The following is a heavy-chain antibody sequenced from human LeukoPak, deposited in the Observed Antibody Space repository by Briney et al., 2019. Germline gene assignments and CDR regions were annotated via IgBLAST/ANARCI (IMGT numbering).Heavy chain of an antibody. J-gene: IGHJ4*02. Sequence: GGSLRLSCAASGFTFSSYSMNWVRQAPGKGLEWVSSISSSSSYIYYADSVKGRFTISRDNAKNSLYLQMNSLRAEDTAVYYYARDYSGGTEPFDYWGQGTLVTVSS. CDR3: ARDYSGGTEPFDY. D-gene: IGHD2-15*01. CDR1: GFTFSSYS. V-gene: IGHV3-21*01. CDR2: ISSSSSYI.